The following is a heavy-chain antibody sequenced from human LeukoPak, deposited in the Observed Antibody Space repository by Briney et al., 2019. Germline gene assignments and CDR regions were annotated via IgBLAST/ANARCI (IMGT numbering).Heavy chain of an antibody. CDR3: AKGDYGGYSHGFNI. D-gene: IGHD4-23*01. Sequence: PGGSLRLSCAASGFPFSGYGMHWVRQAPGKGLEWVAVISYDGVNKYYADSVQGRFTISRDNSKNTLSLQMTSLRDDDTAVFFWAKGDYGGYSHGFNIWGQGTMVTVSS. CDR1: GFPFSGYG. J-gene: IGHJ3*02. CDR2: ISYDGVNK. V-gene: IGHV3-30*18.